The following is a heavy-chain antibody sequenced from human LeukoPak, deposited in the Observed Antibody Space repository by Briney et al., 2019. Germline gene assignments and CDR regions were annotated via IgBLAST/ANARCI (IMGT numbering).Heavy chain of an antibody. CDR2: INHSGST. CDR3: ARGQVTAKFALFDY. J-gene: IGHJ4*02. D-gene: IGHD2-21*02. CDR1: GGSFSGYY. V-gene: IGHV4-34*01. Sequence: PSETLSLTCAVYGGSFSGYYWSWIRQPPGKGLEWIGEINHSGSTNYNPSLKSRVTISVDTSKNQFSLELSSVTAADTAVYYCARGQVTAKFALFDYWGQGTLVTVSS.